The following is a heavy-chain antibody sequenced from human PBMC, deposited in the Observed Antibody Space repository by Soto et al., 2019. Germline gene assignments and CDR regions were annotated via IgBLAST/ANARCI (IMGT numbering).Heavy chain of an antibody. CDR2: LSGSGVST. CDR3: AKGGGSKDYYDTSGYYLYYFYAMDV. J-gene: IGHJ6*02. CDR1: GFTFSSYA. V-gene: IGHV3-23*01. D-gene: IGHD3-22*01. Sequence: EVQLLESGGGLVQPGGSLRLSCAASGFTFSSYAMTWVRQAPGKGLEWVSALSGSGVSTYYADSMKGRFTISRDNSKNTLSLQMNSLRAEDTAVYYCAKGGGSKDYYDTSGYYLYYFYAMDVWGQGTTVTVSS.